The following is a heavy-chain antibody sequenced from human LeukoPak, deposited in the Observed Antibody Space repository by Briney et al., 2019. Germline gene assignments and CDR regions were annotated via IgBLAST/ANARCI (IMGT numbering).Heavy chain of an antibody. Sequence: ASVKVSCKASGYIFTGCYMHWVRQAPGQGLEWMGWINPNSGGTNYAQKFQGRVTMTKDTSINTAYMELSRLRSDDTAVYYCARGYSGYDCPDYWGQGTLVTVSS. CDR2: INPNSGGT. J-gene: IGHJ4*02. D-gene: IGHD5-12*01. V-gene: IGHV1-2*02. CDR1: GYIFTGCY. CDR3: ARGYSGYDCPDY.